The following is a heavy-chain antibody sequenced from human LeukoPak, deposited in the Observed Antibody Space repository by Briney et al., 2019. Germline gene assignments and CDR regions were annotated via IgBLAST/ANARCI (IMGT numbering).Heavy chain of an antibody. Sequence: GGSQRLSRAASGFILNHHYVDWVRQAPGKGLEWIGRIKKKGNTYTTEYAASAKGRFTISRDDSKNSVYLQMNILKTEDTAVYYGARAAPLVSGSPFDYWGQGTLVTVSS. V-gene: IGHV3-72*01. CDR2: IKKKGNTYTT. CDR3: ARAAPLVSGSPFDY. CDR1: GFILNHHY. D-gene: IGHD2-21*02. J-gene: IGHJ4*02.